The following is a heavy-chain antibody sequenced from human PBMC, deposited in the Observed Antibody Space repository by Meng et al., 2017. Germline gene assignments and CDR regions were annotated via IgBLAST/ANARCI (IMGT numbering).Heavy chain of an antibody. J-gene: IGHJ5*02. CDR1: GFTFSNYG. Sequence: GESLKISCAASGFTFSNYGMSWVRQAPGKGLEWVSSVTGSGRSTFYADFVKGRFTISRDRSENTLYLQMNSLRAEDTAVYYCANEDPDVSWTNWFDPWGQGTLVTVSS. CDR3: ANEDPDVSWTNWFDP. D-gene: IGHD3/OR15-3a*01. CDR2: VTGSGRST. V-gene: IGHV3-23*01.